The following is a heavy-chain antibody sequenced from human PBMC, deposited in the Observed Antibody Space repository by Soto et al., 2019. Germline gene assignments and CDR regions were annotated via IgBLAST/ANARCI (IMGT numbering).Heavy chain of an antibody. V-gene: IGHV1-2*02. Sequence: QVQLVQSGAEVKKPGAPVKVSCKASGYTFIAYYMHWVRQAPGQGLEWMGWINPNSGGTSFAQKFQDRVTMTRDTSISTAYMELSRLSSDDTAVYYCARGGDIVVIPATPDYWGQGTLVTVSS. CDR1: GYTFIAYY. D-gene: IGHD2-2*01. CDR2: INPNSGGT. J-gene: IGHJ4*02. CDR3: ARGGDIVVIPATPDY.